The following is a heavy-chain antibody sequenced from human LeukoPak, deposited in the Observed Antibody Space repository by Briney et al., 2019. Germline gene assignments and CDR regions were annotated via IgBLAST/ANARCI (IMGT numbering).Heavy chain of an antibody. V-gene: IGHV1-24*01. J-gene: IGHJ4*02. CDR2: FDPEDGET. CDR3: AATMPGQLWLDY. Sequence: GASVKVSCKVSGYTLTELSMHWVRQAPGNGLEWMGGFDPEDGETIYAQKFQGRVTMTEDTSTDTAYMELSSLRSEDTAVYYCAATMPGQLWLDYWGQGTLVTVSS. D-gene: IGHD5-18*01. CDR1: GYTLTELS.